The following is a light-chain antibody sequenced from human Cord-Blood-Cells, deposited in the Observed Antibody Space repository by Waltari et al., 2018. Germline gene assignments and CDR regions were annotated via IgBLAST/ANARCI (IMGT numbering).Light chain of an antibody. J-gene: IGKJ4*01. Sequence: EILLPQSPATLSLSAGGSATSSCTARKSVSSYLAWYQQKPGQAPRLLIYDASNRATGIPARFSGSGSGTDFTLTISSLEPEDFAVYYCQQRSNSPLTFGGGTKVEIK. CDR1: KSVSSY. V-gene: IGKV3-11*01. CDR2: DAS. CDR3: QQRSNSPLT.